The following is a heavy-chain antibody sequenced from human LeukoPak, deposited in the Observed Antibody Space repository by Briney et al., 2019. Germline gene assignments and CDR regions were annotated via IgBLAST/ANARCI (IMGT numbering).Heavy chain of an antibody. D-gene: IGHD3-3*01. CDR3: ASLTIFGVVTGREWYFDY. CDR2: IYYSGST. V-gene: IGHV4-31*03. J-gene: IGHJ4*02. CDR1: GGSISSGGYY. Sequence: PSETLSLTCTVSGGSISSGGYYWSWIRQHPGKGLEWIGYIYYSGSTYYNPSLKSRVTISVDTSKNQFSLKLSSVTAADTAVYYCASLTIFGVVTGREWYFDYWGQGTLVTVSS.